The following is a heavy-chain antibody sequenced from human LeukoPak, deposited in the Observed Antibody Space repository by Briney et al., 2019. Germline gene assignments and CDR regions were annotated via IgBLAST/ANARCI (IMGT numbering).Heavy chain of an antibody. Sequence: GGSLRLSCAASGFTFSSYGMHWVRQAPGKGLEWVAAISYDGSNKYYADSVKGRFTISRDNSKNTLYLQMNSLRAEDTAVYYCAEEEWGFGEFPLFMDVWGKGTTVTISS. CDR3: AEEEWGFGEFPLFMDV. CDR2: ISYDGSNK. D-gene: IGHD3-10*01. J-gene: IGHJ6*03. CDR1: GFTFSSYG. V-gene: IGHV3-30*18.